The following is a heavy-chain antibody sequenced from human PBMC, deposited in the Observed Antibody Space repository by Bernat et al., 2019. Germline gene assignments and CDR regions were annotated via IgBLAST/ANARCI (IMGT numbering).Heavy chain of an antibody. V-gene: IGHV3-7*03. CDR1: GFTFSSYW. CDR3: ARGRYSSGWDHSYYFDY. CDR2: IKQDGSEK. Sequence: EVQLVESGGGLVQPGGSLRLSCAASGFTFSSYWMSWVRQAPGKGLEWVANIKQDGSEKYYVDSVKGRFTISRDNAKNSLYLQMNSLRAEDTAVYYCARGRYSSGWDHSYYFDYWVQGTLVTVSS. J-gene: IGHJ4*02. D-gene: IGHD6-19*01.